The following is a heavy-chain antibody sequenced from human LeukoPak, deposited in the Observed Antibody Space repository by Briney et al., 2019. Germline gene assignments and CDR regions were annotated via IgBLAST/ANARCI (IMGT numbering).Heavy chain of an antibody. J-gene: IGHJ6*03. CDR2: IYYSGST. CDR1: GGSISSYY. CDR3: AGSYSGSHYYYMDV. D-gene: IGHD1-26*01. V-gene: IGHV4-59*01. Sequence: SETLSLTCTVSGGSISSYYWSWIRQPPGKGLEWIGYIYYSGSTNYNPSLKSRVTISVDTSKNQFSLKLSSVTAADTAVYYCAGSYSGSHYYYMDVWGKGTTVTISS.